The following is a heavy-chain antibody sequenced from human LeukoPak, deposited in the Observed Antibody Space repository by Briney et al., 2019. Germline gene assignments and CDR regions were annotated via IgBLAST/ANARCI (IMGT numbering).Heavy chain of an antibody. CDR2: ISYDGSNK. Sequence: GGSLRLSCAASGFTFSSYAMHWVRQAPGKGLEWVAVISYDGSNKYYADSVKGRFTISRDNSKNTLYLQMNSLRAEDTAVYYCARGDYDDHLGDFDIWGQGTLVAVSS. J-gene: IGHJ3*02. CDR3: ARGDYDDHLGDFDI. V-gene: IGHV3-30-3*01. CDR1: GFTFSSYA. D-gene: IGHD4-17*01.